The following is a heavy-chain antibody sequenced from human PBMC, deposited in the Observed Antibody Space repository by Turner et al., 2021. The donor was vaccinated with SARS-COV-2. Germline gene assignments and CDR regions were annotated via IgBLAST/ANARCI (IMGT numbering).Heavy chain of an antibody. CDR2: IRRDGSDQ. CDR3: AKDLTVPGAPSSYWYFDF. J-gene: IGHJ2*01. V-gene: IGHV3-30*02. D-gene: IGHD3-9*01. Sequence: QVQLVESGGGVAQPGGSLVLSCAASGFSFTNQDLHWVRQAPGKGLEWVAAIRRDGSDQYYADSVKGRFTISRDTSKKTVILQMNALRAEDTATYFCAKDLTVPGAPSSYWYFDFWGRGALVTVSS. CDR1: GFSFTNQD.